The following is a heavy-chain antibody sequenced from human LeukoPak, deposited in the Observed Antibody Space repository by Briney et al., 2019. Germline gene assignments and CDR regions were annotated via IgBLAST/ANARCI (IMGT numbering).Heavy chain of an antibody. D-gene: IGHD3-22*01. CDR1: GYIFTNYG. J-gene: IGHJ6*03. Sequence: GASVKVSCKASGYIFTNYGISWGRQAPGQGLEWMGWISAYNGNTNYAQKLQGRVTMTTDTSTSTAYMELRSLRSDDTAVYYCARDLPTDRPPTYYYDSSGYNYYYYMDVWGKGTTVTVSS. CDR3: ARDLPTDRPPTYYYDSSGYNYYYYMDV. CDR2: ISAYNGNT. V-gene: IGHV1-18*01.